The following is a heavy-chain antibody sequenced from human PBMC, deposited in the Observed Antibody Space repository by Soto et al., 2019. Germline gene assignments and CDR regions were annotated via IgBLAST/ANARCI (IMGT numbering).Heavy chain of an antibody. CDR3: ARDRKYNWNYDWFDP. D-gene: IGHD1-7*01. CDR1: GFTFSDYS. V-gene: IGHV3-21*01. Sequence: EVQLVESGGGLVKPGGSLRHSCEDSGFTFSDYSMNWVRQAPGKGLEWVSSITGSSSYIYYSDSVKGRFTISRDNADNSLYLQMNSLRAEDTAVYYCARDRKYNWNYDWFDPWGQGTLVTVSS. CDR2: ITGSSSYI. J-gene: IGHJ5*02.